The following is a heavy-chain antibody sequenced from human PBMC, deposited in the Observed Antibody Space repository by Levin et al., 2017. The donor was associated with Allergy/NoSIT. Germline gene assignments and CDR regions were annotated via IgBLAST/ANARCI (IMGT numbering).Heavy chain of an antibody. J-gene: IGHJ4*02. D-gene: IGHD5-24*01. CDR3: ARHPGRDAYKK. CDR1: GYTFTANY. Sequence: ASVKVSCKTSGYTFTANYIHWVRQAPGQGLEWMGWINPNSGGTNYAQKFQGRVTITADKSTTTAYMELSSLRYEDTAVYYCARHPGRDAYKKWGQGTLVTVSS. V-gene: IGHV1-2*02. CDR2: INPNSGGT.